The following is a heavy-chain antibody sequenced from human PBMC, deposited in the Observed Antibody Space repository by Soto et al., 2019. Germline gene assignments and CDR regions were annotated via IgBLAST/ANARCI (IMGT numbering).Heavy chain of an antibody. CDR1: GYTLTELS. Sequence: GASLKVSCKVSGYTLTELSMHWVRQAPGKGLEWMGGFDPEDGETIYAQKFQGRVTMTRDTSISTAYMELSRLRSDDTALYYCARSTLTGYYNPFDYWGQGTLVTVSS. CDR3: ARSTLTGYYNPFDY. V-gene: IGHV1-24*01. CDR2: FDPEDGET. J-gene: IGHJ4*02. D-gene: IGHD3-9*01.